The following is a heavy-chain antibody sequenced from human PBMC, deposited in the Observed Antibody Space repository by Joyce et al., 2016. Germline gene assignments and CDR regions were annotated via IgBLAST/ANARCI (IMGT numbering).Heavy chain of an antibody. Sequence: QVQLQESGPGLVKPSQTLSLTCIVSGGSVNSGDYYWTWIRQSPGKGPEWIGYMFYTGSAYYNLSLKSRTNISIDKSKNQFALRLTTVTAADTAIYYCARGNALDIGVSDFDSWGQGILVTVSP. CDR1: GGSVNSGDYY. J-gene: IGHJ4*02. V-gene: IGHV4-30-4*01. D-gene: IGHD1-1*01. CDR2: MFYTGSA. CDR3: ARGNALDIGVSDFDS.